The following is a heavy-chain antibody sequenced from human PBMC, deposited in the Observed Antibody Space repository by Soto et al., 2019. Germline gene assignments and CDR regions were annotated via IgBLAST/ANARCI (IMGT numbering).Heavy chain of an antibody. Sequence: QVQLQESGPGLVKPSETLSLTCTVSGDSISSFYWTWIRQPPGKGLEWVGYLFSSGSTNYNPSLKGRVPISVDTSENQFSLKLTSVTAADTAVYYCARVGYCSSTPCWPIGYFEYWGQGTLVTVSS. CDR3: ARVGYCSSTPCWPIGYFEY. J-gene: IGHJ4*02. CDR1: GDSISSFY. D-gene: IGHD2-2*01. CDR2: LFSSGST. V-gene: IGHV4-59*01.